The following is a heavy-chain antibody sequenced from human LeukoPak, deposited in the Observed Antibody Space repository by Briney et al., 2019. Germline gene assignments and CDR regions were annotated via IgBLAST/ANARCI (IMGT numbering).Heavy chain of an antibody. CDR2: INPNSGGT. CDR3: ARCYDTGGPGGNFDY. J-gene: IGHJ4*02. V-gene: IGHV1-2*02. CDR1: GYPFTGYY. D-gene: IGHD3-22*01. Sequence: GASVKVSCKASGYPFTGYYMHWVRQPPGQGLEWMGWINPNSGGTNYAQKFQGRVTMTRDTSISTAYMELSRLRSDDTAVYYCARCYDTGGPGGNFDYWGQGTLVTVSS.